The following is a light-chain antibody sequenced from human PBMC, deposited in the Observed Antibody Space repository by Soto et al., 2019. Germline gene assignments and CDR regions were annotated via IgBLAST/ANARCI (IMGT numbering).Light chain of an antibody. J-gene: IGKJ1*01. V-gene: IGKV2-30*01. CDR1: QSLLYSDGNTY. CDR3: MQGAHWPRT. CDR2: RVS. Sequence: EVVMTQCPLSLPVTLGQPASITCRSSQSLLYSDGNTYLTWFQQRPGQSTRRPIYRVSGRDSGVPDRFSGSVSGNDFTLNICRVEAEDVGVYYCMQGAHWPRTFGQGTKVDIK.